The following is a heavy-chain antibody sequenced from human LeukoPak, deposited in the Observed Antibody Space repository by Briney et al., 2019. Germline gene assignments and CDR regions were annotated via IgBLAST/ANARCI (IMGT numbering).Heavy chain of an antibody. CDR1: GYTFTSDY. CDR3: ARDQEGFDY. CDR2: IHPRDGST. Sequence: ASVKVSCKASGYTFTSDYIHWVRQAPGQGLEWMGMIHPRDGSTSYAQKFQGRVTVTRDTSTSTVHMELSGLRSEDTAVYYCARDQEGFDYWGQGTLVTVSS. J-gene: IGHJ4*02. V-gene: IGHV1-46*01.